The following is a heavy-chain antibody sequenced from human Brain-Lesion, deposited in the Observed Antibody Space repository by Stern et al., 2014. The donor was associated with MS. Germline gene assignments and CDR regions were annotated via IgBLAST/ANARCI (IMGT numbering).Heavy chain of an antibody. Sequence: VQLVESGAEVKKPGASVKVSCKVSGYTLTELSMHWVRQAPGKGLEWMGSFDPDDGATIYAQKFQGRVTMTEDTSTDTAYMELSSLRSEDTAVYYCATGDFRQQLVPGPYYFYGMDVWGQGTTVTVSS. CDR3: ATGDFRQQLVPGPYYFYGMDV. J-gene: IGHJ6*02. V-gene: IGHV1-24*01. CDR2: FDPDDGAT. D-gene: IGHD6-13*01. CDR1: GYTLTELS.